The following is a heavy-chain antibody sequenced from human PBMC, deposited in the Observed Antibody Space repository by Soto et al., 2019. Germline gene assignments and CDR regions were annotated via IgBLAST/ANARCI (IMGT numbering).Heavy chain of an antibody. J-gene: IGHJ6*02. Sequence: QVTLKESGPALVKPTETLTLTCTDSGFSLSKIGMGVSWIRQPPGKGLEWLAHIFSNGETSYSTSLKSRLTISKDTSRRQVVLTMTNMDPVDTATYYCARESRRFGELSTDYYGMDVWGQGTTVTVSS. D-gene: IGHD3-10*01. CDR3: ARESRRFGELSTDYYGMDV. V-gene: IGHV2-26*01. CDR1: GFSLSKIGMG. CDR2: IFSNGET.